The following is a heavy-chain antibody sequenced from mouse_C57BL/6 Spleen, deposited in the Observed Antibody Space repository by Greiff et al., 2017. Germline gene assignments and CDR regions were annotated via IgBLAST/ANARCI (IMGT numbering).Heavy chain of an antibody. CDR3: ARKDGYHFDY. J-gene: IGHJ2*01. V-gene: IGHV1-50*01. CDR2: IDPSDSYS. Sequence: QVQLQQPGAELVKPGASVKLSCKASGYTFTSYWMQWVKQRPGQGLEWLGEIDPSDSYSNYNQKFKGKATLTVDTSSSTAYMQLSSLTSEDSAVYYCARKDGYHFDYWGEGTTLTVSS. CDR1: GYTFTSYW. D-gene: IGHD2-3*01.